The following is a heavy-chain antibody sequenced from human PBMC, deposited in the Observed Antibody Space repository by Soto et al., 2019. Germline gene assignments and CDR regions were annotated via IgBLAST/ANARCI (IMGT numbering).Heavy chain of an antibody. CDR2: ISYDGSNK. J-gene: IGHJ5*02. V-gene: IGHV3-30-3*01. CDR1: GFTFSSYA. D-gene: IGHD3-10*01. CDR3: ARDPQGVIWLGEIAWFAP. Sequence: GGSLRLSCAASGFTFSSYAMHWVRQAPGKGLEWVAVISYDGSNKYYADSVKGRFTISRDNSKNTLYLQMNSLRAEDTAVYYCARDPQGVIWLGEIAWFAPWGQGTLVTVSS.